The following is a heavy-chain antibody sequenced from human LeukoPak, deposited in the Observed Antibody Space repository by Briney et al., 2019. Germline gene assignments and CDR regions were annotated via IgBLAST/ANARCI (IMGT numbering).Heavy chain of an antibody. CDR2: IYYSGST. CDR3: ARANSYYYGDFDY. CDR1: GGSISSYY. D-gene: IGHD1-26*01. J-gene: IGHJ4*02. V-gene: IGHV4-59*01. Sequence: SETLSLTCTVSGGSISSYYWSWIRQPPGKGLEWIGYIYYSGSTNYNPSLKSRVTISVDTSKNQFSLNLTSVTAADTAVYYCARANSYYYGDFDYWGQGTLVTVSS.